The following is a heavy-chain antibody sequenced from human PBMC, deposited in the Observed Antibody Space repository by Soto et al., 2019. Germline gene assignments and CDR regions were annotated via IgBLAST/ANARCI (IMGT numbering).Heavy chain of an antibody. CDR2: IYHSGSA. V-gene: IGHV4-4*02. CDR1: GGSVTSSNW. CDR3: ARVERGPFDY. Sequence: SETLSLTCAVSGGSVTSSNWWTWVRQPPGKGLQWIGEIYHSGSANYNPSLKSRVTISVDKSKNQFSLELSSVTAADTAVYYCARVERGPFDYWGQGTLVTVS. J-gene: IGHJ4*02.